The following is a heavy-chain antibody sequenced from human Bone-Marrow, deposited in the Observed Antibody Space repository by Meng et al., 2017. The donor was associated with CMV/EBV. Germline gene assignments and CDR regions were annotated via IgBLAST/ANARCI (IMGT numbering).Heavy chain of an antibody. Sequence: QGQLQQGGSGLLKPSETLSLTCAVYGGSFSGYYWSWIRQPPGKGLEWIAEINHSGNTNYNPSLKSRVTISVDTSKNQFSLKLSSVTAADTAVYYCATVGLGMNWFDPWGQGTLVTVSS. CDR1: GGSFSGYY. CDR3: ATVGLGMNWFDP. V-gene: IGHV4-34*01. J-gene: IGHJ5*02. CDR2: INHSGNT.